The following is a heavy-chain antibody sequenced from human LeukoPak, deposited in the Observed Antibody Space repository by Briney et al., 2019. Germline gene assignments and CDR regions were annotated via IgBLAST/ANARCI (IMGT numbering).Heavy chain of an antibody. CDR3: ARMYYDILTFDY. D-gene: IGHD3-9*01. J-gene: IGHJ4*02. CDR2: IYTSGST. Sequence: SETLSLTCTVSGGSISSGSYYWSWIRQPAGKGLEWIGRIYTSGSTNYNPSLKSRLTISVDTSKNQFSLKLSSATAADTAIYYCARMYYDILTFDYWGQGTLVTVSS. CDR1: GGSISSGSYY. V-gene: IGHV4-61*02.